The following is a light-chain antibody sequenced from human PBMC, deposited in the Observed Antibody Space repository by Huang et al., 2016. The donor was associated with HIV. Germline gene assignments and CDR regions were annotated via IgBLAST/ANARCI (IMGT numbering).Light chain of an antibody. CDR3: QQYDNWPPLT. CDR1: HSISSN. Sequence: EIVMTQSPANLSVSPGERATLSCRASHSISSNLAWYQQKPGQATRLLMYGASTRATAIPATFSGSGSGTEFTLTISSLQSEDFAVYYCQQYDNWPPLTFGGGTKVEIK. CDR2: GAS. V-gene: IGKV3D-15*01. J-gene: IGKJ4*01.